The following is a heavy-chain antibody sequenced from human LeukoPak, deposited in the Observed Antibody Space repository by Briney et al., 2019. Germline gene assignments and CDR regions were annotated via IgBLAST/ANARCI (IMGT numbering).Heavy chain of an antibody. D-gene: IGHD2-2*02. CDR3: ARDRPGRYCSTTSCFTASPFAP. CDR2: IIPIFATA. J-gene: IGHJ5*02. Sequence: SVKVSCKASGGTFTNYAISWVRQAPGQGLEWMGGIIPIFATANYAQKFQGRVTITADESTSTAYMELSSLRSEDTAVYYCARDRPGRYCSTTSCFTASPFAPWGQGTLVTVSS. V-gene: IGHV1-69*13. CDR1: GGTFTNYA.